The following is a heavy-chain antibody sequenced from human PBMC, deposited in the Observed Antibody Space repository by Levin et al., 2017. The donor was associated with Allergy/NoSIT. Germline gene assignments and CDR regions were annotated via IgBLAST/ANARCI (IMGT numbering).Heavy chain of an antibody. V-gene: IGHV4-30-4*01. CDR3: ARELYTSETTGGADY. CDR1: GGSINSPDYY. D-gene: IGHD2-15*01. Sequence: LRLSCTVSGGSINSPDYYWSWIRQPPGKGLEWIGHTYNTGSTYYTPSLKSRVTISVDTSRNDFSLTLRSVPAADTAVYYCARELYTSETTGGADYWCQGTLVTVSA. J-gene: IGHJ4*02. CDR2: TYNTGST.